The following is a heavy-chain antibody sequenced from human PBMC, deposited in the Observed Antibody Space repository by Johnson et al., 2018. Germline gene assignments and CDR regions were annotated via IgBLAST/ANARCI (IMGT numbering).Heavy chain of an antibody. V-gene: IGHV4-34*01. CDR2: INHSGST. J-gene: IGHJ6*02. Sequence: QVQLQQWGAGLLKPSETLSLTCAVYGGSFSGYYWSWIRQPPGKGLEWIGEINHSGSTNYNPSLKSRVTISVDTSKNQFSLKLSSVTAADTAVYYCARNIQPDAGYGMDVWGQGTTVTVSS. CDR1: GGSFSGYY. CDR3: ARNIQPDAGYGMDV. D-gene: IGHD5-18*01.